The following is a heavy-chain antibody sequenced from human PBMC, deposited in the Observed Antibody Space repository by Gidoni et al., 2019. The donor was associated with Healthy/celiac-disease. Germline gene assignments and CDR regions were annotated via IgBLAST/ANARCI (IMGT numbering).Heavy chain of an antibody. V-gene: IGHV1-8*01. CDR1: GYTFTSFD. CDR3: ARLRNYFGSSGYYY. Sequence: QVQLVQSGAEVKKPGASAKVSCKASGYTFTSFDFNWVRQATGQGLEWLGWMNPNSGNTGYAQKFQGRVTMTRNTSISTAYLELSSLRSEDTAVYYCARLRNYFGSSGYYYWGQGTLVTVSS. D-gene: IGHD3-22*01. J-gene: IGHJ4*02. CDR2: MNPNSGNT.